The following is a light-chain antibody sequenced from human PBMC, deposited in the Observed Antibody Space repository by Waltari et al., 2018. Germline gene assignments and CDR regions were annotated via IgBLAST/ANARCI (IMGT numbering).Light chain of an antibody. V-gene: IGLV2-23*02. CDR3: CSYAGSSTSLYV. J-gene: IGLJ1*01. Sequence: QSALTQPASVSGSPGQSLTISCTGTSSDVGSHNLVSWSQQHPGKAPKLMIYEVSKGPSGVSNRFSGSKSGNTASLTISGLQAEDEADYYCCSYAGSSTSLYVFGTGTKVTVL. CDR1: SSDVGSHNL. CDR2: EVS.